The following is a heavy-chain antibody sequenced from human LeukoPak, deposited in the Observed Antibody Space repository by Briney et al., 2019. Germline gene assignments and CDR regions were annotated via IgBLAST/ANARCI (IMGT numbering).Heavy chain of an antibody. V-gene: IGHV3-7*01. CDR2: IKQDGSEK. J-gene: IGHJ6*02. Sequence: GESLRVSCAASGFTFSSYWMSWVRQAPGKGLEWVANIKQDGSEKYYVDSVKGRFTISRDNAKNSLYLQMNSLRAEDTAVYYCARDVRYCSSTSCYDKYYHYGMDVWGQGTTVTVSS. CDR1: GFTFSSYW. D-gene: IGHD2-2*01. CDR3: ARDVRYCSSTSCYDKYYHYGMDV.